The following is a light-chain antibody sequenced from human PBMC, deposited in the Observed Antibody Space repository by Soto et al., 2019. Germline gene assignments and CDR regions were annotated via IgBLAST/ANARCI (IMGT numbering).Light chain of an antibody. Sequence: DVQMTQSPSSLSASVGDRVTITCRASQGISNYLTWHQQKPGKVPKVLIYAASTLQSGVPSRFSGSRSGSDFTLTISDLQPEDVATYYCQKYDSAPLTFGGGTQVDIK. CDR3: QKYDSAPLT. CDR1: QGISNY. CDR2: AAS. V-gene: IGKV1-27*01. J-gene: IGKJ4*01.